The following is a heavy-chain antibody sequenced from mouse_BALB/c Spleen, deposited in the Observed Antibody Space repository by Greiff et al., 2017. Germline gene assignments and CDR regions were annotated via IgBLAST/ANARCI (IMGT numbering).Heavy chain of an antibody. CDR1: GFAFSSYD. D-gene: IGHD2-14*01. J-gene: IGHJ4*01. Sequence: EVKLVESGGGLVKPGGSLKLSCAASGFAFSSYDMSWVRQTPEKRLEWVAYISSGGGSTYYPDTVKGRFTISRDNAKNTLYLQMSSLKSEDTAMYYCARYRYDYAMDYWGQGTSVTVSS. CDR2: ISSGGGST. V-gene: IGHV5-12-1*01. CDR3: ARYRYDYAMDY.